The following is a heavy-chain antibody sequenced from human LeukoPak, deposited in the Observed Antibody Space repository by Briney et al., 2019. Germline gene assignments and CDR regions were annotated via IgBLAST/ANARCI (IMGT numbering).Heavy chain of an antibody. Sequence: SETLSLTCTVSGGSISSSSYYWGWIRQPPGKGLEWIGSIYYSGSTYYNPSLKSRVTISVDTSKNQFSLKLSSVTAADTAVYYCARTGNWNPYYYYYYMDVWGKGTTVTVSS. D-gene: IGHD1-1*01. CDR2: IYYSGST. CDR1: GGSISSSSYY. J-gene: IGHJ6*03. CDR3: ARTGNWNPYYYYYYMDV. V-gene: IGHV4-39*01.